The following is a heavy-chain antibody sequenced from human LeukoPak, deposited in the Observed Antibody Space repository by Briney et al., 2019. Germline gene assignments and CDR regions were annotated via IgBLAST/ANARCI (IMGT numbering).Heavy chain of an antibody. Sequence: PSETLSLTCTVSGYSISSGYYWGWIRQPPGKGLEWFGSRHHSGSTYYNPSLKSRVTISLDTSKNQLSLILNSVTAADTAVYYCARDSRGGNSYYFASWGQGTLVTVSS. CDR1: GYSISSGYY. V-gene: IGHV4-38-2*02. CDR3: ARDSRGGNSYYFAS. J-gene: IGHJ4*02. D-gene: IGHD4-23*01. CDR2: RHHSGST.